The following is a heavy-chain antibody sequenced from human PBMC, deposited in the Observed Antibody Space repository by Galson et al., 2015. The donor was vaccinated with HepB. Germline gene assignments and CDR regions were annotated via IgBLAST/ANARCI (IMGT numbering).Heavy chain of an antibody. D-gene: IGHD1-7*01. CDR2: INPDGSDT. V-gene: IGHV3-74*01. Sequence: SLRLSCAGSGFIFRNYWMHWVRQAPGEGLVWVSRINPDGSDTTYADSVKGRFTISRDNVRNTLYLQMNSLRAEDTPVYYCVRLGGLELVWGQGTLVTVSS. CDR3: VRLGGLELV. CDR1: GFIFRNYW. J-gene: IGHJ4*02.